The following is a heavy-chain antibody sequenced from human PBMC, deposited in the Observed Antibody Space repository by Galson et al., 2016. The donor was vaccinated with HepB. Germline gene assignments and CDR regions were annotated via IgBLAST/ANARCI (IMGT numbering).Heavy chain of an antibody. CDR2: IDPSDSYT. CDR1: GYTFTSHW. J-gene: IGHJ4*02. Sequence: QSGAEVKKPGESLRISCTGSGYTFTSHWITWVRQLPGKGLEWMGRIDPSDSYTNYNPSFQGHVTMSADKSSNTAFLRWSSLKASDTAIYYCARLERMSGIAVSLIDSWGQGTLVTVSS. CDR3: ARLERMSGIAVSLIDS. V-gene: IGHV5-10-1*01. D-gene: IGHD6-19*01.